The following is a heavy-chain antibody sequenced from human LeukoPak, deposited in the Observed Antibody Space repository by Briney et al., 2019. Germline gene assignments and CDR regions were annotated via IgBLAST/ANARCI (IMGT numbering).Heavy chain of an antibody. V-gene: IGHV3-23*01. J-gene: IGHJ4*02. Sequence: PGGSLRLSCAASGFTFSHARMNWVRQAPGKGLEWVSAISGRGDITYYTDSVKGRFTISRDTSRSTLYLQMSSLRAEDTAVYYCTKDLAFCGGDCYSGADNWGQGALVTVSS. D-gene: IGHD2-21*01. CDR3: TKDLAFCGGDCYSGADN. CDR2: ISGRGDIT. CDR1: GFTFSHAR.